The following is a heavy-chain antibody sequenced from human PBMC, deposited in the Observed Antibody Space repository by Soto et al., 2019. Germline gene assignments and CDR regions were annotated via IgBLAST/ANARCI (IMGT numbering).Heavy chain of an antibody. D-gene: IGHD5-12*01. CDR2: ISAATANT. J-gene: IGHJ4*02. V-gene: IGHV3-23*01. Sequence: GSLRLSCAASGFTLRTYAMTWVRQAPGKGLEWVSAISAATANTFYADSVKTRLTISKDTSKNQVVLTMTNMDPVDTATYYCARVSAGMATIGPLDYWGQGALVTVSS. CDR3: ARVSAGMATIGPLDY. CDR1: GFTLRTYA.